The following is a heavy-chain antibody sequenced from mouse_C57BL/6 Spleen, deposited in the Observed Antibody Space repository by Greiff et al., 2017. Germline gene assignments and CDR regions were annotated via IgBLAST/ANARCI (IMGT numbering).Heavy chain of an antibody. CDR3: VRQNWAWYFDV. V-gene: IGHV10-1*01. Sequence: GGGLVQPKGSLKLSCAASGFSFNTYAMNWVRQAPGKGLEWVARIRSKSNNYATYYADSVKDRFTISRDDSESMLYLQMNNLKTEDTAMYYCVRQNWAWYFDVWGTGTTVTVSS. CDR2: IRSKSNNYAT. J-gene: IGHJ1*03. D-gene: IGHD4-1*01. CDR1: GFSFNTYA.